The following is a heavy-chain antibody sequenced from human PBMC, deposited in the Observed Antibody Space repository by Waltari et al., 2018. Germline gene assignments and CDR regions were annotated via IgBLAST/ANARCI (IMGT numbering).Heavy chain of an antibody. V-gene: IGHV5-51*03. J-gene: IGHJ4*02. CDR2: IYPDDSDT. CDR1: GYSFTTYC. Sequence: EVQLVQSGAEVKKPGESLKISCKGSGYSFTTYCIGWVRQMPGKGLEWMGIIYPDDSDTRYSPSFQGQVTISADKSISTAYLQWSSLKASDTAMYYCASSYYYDSSGYYSLDYWGQGTLVTVSS. CDR3: ASSYYYDSSGYYSLDY. D-gene: IGHD3-22*01.